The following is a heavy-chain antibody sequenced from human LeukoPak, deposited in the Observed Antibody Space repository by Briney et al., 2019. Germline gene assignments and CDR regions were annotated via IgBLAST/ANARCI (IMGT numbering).Heavy chain of an antibody. V-gene: IGHV1-18*01. J-gene: IGHJ4*02. Sequence: GASVKVSCKASGYTFTSYGISWVRQAPGQGLEWMGWISAYNGNTNYAQKLQGRVTMTTDTSTSTAYMELSSLRTDDTAVYYCAKERGTAMDPYYFDYWGQGTLVTVSS. CDR3: AKERGTAMDPYYFDY. CDR1: GYTFTSYG. D-gene: IGHD5-18*01. CDR2: ISAYNGNT.